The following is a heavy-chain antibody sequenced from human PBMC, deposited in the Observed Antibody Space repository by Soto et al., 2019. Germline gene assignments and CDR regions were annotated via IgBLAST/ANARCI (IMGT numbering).Heavy chain of an antibody. D-gene: IGHD2-8*01. Sequence: GGSLRLSCAASGSTFSSHAMSWVRQAPGKGLEWVSTISGSDADTYYADSVKGRFTISRDSSSSTLYLQMNNLRGEDTAVYFCTKSRRGILMVYGFGGMDVWGQGTTVTVSS. J-gene: IGHJ6*02. CDR3: TKSRRGILMVYGFGGMDV. CDR1: GSTFSSHA. V-gene: IGHV3-23*01. CDR2: ISGSDADT.